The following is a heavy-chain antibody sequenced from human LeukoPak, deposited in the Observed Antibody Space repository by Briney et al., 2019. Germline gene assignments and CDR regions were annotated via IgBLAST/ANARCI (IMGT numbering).Heavy chain of an antibody. CDR1: GGSISSYY. Sequence: PSETLSLTCAVYGGSISSYYWSWIRQPPGKGLEWIGYIYYSGSTNYNPSLKSRVTISVDTSKNQFSLKLSSVTAADTAVYYCAREGPNWFDPWGQGTLVTVSS. J-gene: IGHJ5*02. CDR2: IYYSGST. CDR3: AREGPNWFDP. V-gene: IGHV4-59*01.